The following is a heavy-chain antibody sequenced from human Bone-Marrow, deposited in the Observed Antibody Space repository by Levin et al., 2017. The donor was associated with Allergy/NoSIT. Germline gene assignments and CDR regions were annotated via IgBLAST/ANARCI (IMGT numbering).Heavy chain of an antibody. Sequence: SVKVSCKASGDSFGTFGINWVRQAPGQGLEWMGLIIPVFGTPEYAQKFRDRVTITADESTSTVYMELSSLRSEDTAVYYCASPSRNITETVILGHWGQGSLVSVSS. CDR3: ASPSRNITETVILGH. CDR2: IIPVFGTP. D-gene: IGHD1-7*01. V-gene: IGHV1-69*13. CDR1: GDSFGTFG. J-gene: IGHJ4*02.